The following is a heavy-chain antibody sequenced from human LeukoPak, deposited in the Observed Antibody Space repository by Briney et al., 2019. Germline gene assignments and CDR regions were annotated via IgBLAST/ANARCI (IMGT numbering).Heavy chain of an antibody. V-gene: IGHV3-48*01. CDR3: ASASYDLAYYYYMDV. D-gene: IGHD3-3*01. J-gene: IGHJ6*03. Sequence: GGSLRLSCAASGFTFSSYSMNWVRQAPGKGLEWVSYISSSSSTIYYADSVKGRFTISRDNAKNSLYLQMNSLRAEDTAVYYCASASYDLAYYYYMDVWGKGTTVTVSS. CDR2: ISSSSSTI. CDR1: GFTFSSYS.